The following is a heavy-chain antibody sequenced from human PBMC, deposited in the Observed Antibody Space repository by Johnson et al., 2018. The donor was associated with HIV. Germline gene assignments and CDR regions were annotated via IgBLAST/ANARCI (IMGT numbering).Heavy chain of an antibody. CDR3: ARVRPPGLLDAIDI. CDR2: ISYDGRNK. Sequence: QVQLVESGGGLVQPGRSLRLSCAASGFTFSSYAMHWVRQAPGKGLEWVAVISYDGRNKYYADSVKGRFTISRDNSKNTLYLQMNSLRAEDTAVYHCARVRPPGLLDAIDIWGQGTMVTVSS. CDR1: GFTFSSYA. V-gene: IGHV3-30*04. J-gene: IGHJ3*02.